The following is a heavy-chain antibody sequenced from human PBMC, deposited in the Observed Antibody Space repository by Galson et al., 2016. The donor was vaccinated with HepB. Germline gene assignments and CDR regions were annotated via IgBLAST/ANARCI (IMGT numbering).Heavy chain of an antibody. CDR2: INPYTGGT. V-gene: IGHV1-2*06. CDR1: GYTFTGYF. Sequence: SVKVSCKASGYTFTGYFIHWVRQAPGQGLEWMGRINPYTGGTYYAQKFQGRVTMTRDTSISTAYMELSSLRSDATAVYYCARVGSRVTLYYFDYWGQGTLVTVSS. J-gene: IGHJ4*02. CDR3: ARVGSRVTLYYFDY. D-gene: IGHD3-10*01.